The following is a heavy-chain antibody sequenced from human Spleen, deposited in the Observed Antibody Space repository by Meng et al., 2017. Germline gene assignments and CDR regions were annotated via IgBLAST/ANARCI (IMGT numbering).Heavy chain of an antibody. CDR1: GGSFSGYY. Sequence: QGQLQQWGAGLLKPSETLSLTCVVSGGSFSGYYWSWIRQPPGKGLEWIGEINHSGSTNYNPSLKSRVTISVDTSKNQFSLKLSSVTAADTAVYYCAVVVTEEVSIVEHWGQGTLVTVSS. V-gene: IGHV4-34*01. J-gene: IGHJ1*01. D-gene: IGHD3-22*01. CDR2: INHSGST. CDR3: AVVVTEEVSIVEH.